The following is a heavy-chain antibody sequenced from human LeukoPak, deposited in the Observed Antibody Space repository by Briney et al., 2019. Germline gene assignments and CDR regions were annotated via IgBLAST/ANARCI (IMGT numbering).Heavy chain of an antibody. D-gene: IGHD6-19*01. CDR2: ISGSGGST. V-gene: IGHV3-23*01. Sequence: GGSLRLSCAASGFTFSSYAMSWVRQAPGKGLEWVSAISGSGGSTYYADSVKGRFTISRDNSKNTLYLQMSSLRAEDTAVYYCARRGIAVAGTDFQYYYYGMDVWGQGTTVTVSS. J-gene: IGHJ6*02. CDR3: ARRGIAVAGTDFQYYYYGMDV. CDR1: GFTFSSYA.